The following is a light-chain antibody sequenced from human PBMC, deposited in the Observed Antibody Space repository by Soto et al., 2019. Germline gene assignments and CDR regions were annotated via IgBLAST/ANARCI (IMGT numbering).Light chain of an antibody. CDR2: CAS. CDR1: QWFXNY. Sequence: QVTQSASSLSASEGDTVTLTCRASQWFXNYLGWYEWKPGKAPKLLXACASTLQSGGPPRLSGSGSVTEFTLTISRLQPYDFANYYFQQYKSDFWTFGQGTKVDIK. CDR3: QQYKSDFWT. J-gene: IGKJ1*01. V-gene: IGKV1-27*01.